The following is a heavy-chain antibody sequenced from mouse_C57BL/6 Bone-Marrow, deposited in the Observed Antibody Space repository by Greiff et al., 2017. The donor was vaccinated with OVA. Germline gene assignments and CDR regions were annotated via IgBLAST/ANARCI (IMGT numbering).Heavy chain of an antibody. CDR3: TRGGNSAWFAY. Sequence: EVQRVESGEGLVKPGGSLKLSCAASGFTFSSYAMSWVRQTPEKRLEWVAYISSGGDYIYYADTVKGRFTISRDNARNTLYLQMSSLKSEDTAMYYCTRGGNSAWFAYWGQGTLVTVSA. D-gene: IGHD3-1*01. CDR2: ISSGGDYI. J-gene: IGHJ3*01. V-gene: IGHV5-9-1*02. CDR1: GFTFSSYA.